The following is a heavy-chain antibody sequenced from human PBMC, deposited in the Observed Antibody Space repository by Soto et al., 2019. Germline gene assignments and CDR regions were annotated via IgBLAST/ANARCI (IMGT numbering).Heavy chain of an antibody. D-gene: IGHD3-22*01. J-gene: IGHJ3*02. CDR3: TPYPHYYYYSSGYYVEAFDI. CDR2: IKSKTDGGTT. V-gene: IGHV3-15*07. Sequence: EVQLVESGGGLVKPGGSLRLSCAASGFTFSNAWMNWVRQAPGKGLEWVGRIKSKTDGGTTDYAAPVKGRFTISRDDSKNTLYLQMNSLKTEATAVYYCTPYPHYYYYSSGYYVEAFDIWGHGTMVIVSS. CDR1: GFTFSNAW.